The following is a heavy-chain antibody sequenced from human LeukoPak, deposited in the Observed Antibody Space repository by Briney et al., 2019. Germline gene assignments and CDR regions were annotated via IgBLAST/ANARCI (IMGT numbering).Heavy chain of an antibody. Sequence: QPGGSLRLSCAASGFTFTSYWMGWVRQAPGKGLEWVANIKQDGREKYYVDSVKGRFTISRDNAKDSLYLQMNSLRVEDTALYYCARLYLDSSLFDFRGQGTLVTVSS. V-gene: IGHV3-7*01. D-gene: IGHD2-21*01. CDR2: IKQDGREK. J-gene: IGHJ4*02. CDR3: ARLYLDSSLFDF. CDR1: GFTFTSYW.